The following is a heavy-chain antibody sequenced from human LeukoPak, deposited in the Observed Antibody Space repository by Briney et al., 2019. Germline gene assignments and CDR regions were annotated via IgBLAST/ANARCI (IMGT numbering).Heavy chain of an antibody. V-gene: IGHV3-30*04. D-gene: IGHD5-18*01. J-gene: IGHJ4*02. CDR2: ISYDGSNK. Sequence: QPGGSLRLFCAASGFTFSSYAMHWVRQAPGKGLEWVAVISYDGSNKYYADSVKGRFTISRDNSKNTLYLQMNSLRAEDTAVYYCARDPSTAMVTIFDYWGQGTLVTVSS. CDR3: ARDPSTAMVTIFDY. CDR1: GFTFSSYA.